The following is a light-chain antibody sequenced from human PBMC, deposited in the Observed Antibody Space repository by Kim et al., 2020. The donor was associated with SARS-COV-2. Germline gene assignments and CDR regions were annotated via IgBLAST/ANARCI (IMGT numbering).Light chain of an antibody. V-gene: IGKV2-40*01. J-gene: IGKJ2*01. CDR3: MQRKEFPYT. Sequence: PASISCRASQTLLDSEDGNTYLDWYLQKPGQSPQLLMYVVSYRASGVPDRFSGSGSGTDFTLKIRRVEAADVGVYYCMQRKEFPYTFGQGTKLEI. CDR1: QTLLDSEDGNTY. CDR2: VVS.